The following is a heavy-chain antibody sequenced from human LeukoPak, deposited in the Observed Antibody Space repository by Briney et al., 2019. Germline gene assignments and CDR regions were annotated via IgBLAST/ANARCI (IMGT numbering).Heavy chain of an antibody. D-gene: IGHD2-21*02. J-gene: IGHJ4*02. CDR1: GYTFTSYG. CDR3: ARNGLAYCGGDCYPYYFDY. Sequence: ASVKVSCKASGYTFTSYGISWVRQAPGQGLEWMGWISAYNGNTNYAQKLQGRVTMTTDTSTSTAYMELRSLRSDDTAVYYCARNGLAYCGGDCYPYYFDYWGQGTLVTVSS. V-gene: IGHV1-18*01. CDR2: ISAYNGNT.